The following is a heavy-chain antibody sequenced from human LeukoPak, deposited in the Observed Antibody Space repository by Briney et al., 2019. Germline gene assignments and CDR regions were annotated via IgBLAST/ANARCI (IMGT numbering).Heavy chain of an antibody. CDR2: INIDGSST. J-gene: IGHJ4*02. CDR1: GFTFSSYW. V-gene: IGHV3-74*01. Sequence: GGSLRLSCAASGFTFSSYWMHWVRQAPGKGLVWVSRINIDGSSTSYADSVKGRFTISRDNAKNTLYLQMNSLRAEDTAVYYCARELTYYDSSGYHSRGLDYWGQGTLVTVSS. D-gene: IGHD3-22*01. CDR3: ARELTYYDSSGYHSRGLDY.